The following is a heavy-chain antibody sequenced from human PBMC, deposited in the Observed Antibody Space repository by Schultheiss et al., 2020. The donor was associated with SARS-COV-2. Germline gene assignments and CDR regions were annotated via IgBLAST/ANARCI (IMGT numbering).Heavy chain of an antibody. J-gene: IGHJ6*02. CDR1: GGSISSYY. CDR3: ARGRVFGVYYGMDV. Sequence: SETLSLTCTVSGGSISSYYWSWIRQPPGKGLEWIGSIYHSGSTNYNPSLKSRVTISVDTSKSQVYVKLSSVTAADTAVYYCARGRVFGVYYGMDVWGQGTTVTVSS. CDR2: IYHSGST. D-gene: IGHD3-3*01. V-gene: IGHV4-59*01.